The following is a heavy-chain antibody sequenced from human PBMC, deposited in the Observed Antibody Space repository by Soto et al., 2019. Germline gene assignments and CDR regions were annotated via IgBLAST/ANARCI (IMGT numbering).Heavy chain of an antibody. Sequence: SSETLSLTCTVSGGSISSGDYYWSWIRQPPGKGLEWIGYIYYSGSTYYNPSLKSRVTISVDTSKNQFSLKLSSVTAADTAVYYCERDGRLASSGGNWFDTWGQGTLVTVSS. CDR3: ERDGRLASSGGNWFDT. CDR1: GGSISSGDYY. CDR2: IYYSGST. J-gene: IGHJ5*02. V-gene: IGHV4-30-4*01. D-gene: IGHD2-15*01.